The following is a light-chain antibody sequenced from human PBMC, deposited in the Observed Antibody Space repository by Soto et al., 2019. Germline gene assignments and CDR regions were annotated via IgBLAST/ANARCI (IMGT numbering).Light chain of an antibody. CDR2: RNN. J-gene: IGLJ1*01. Sequence: QSVLTQPPSASGTPGQRVTISCSGSSSNIGSNYVYWYQQLPGTAPKLLIYRNNQRPSGVPDRFSGSKSGTSASLAISGLRSEDEADYYCEAWDDSLSGSVFGTGTKVTVL. V-gene: IGLV1-47*01. CDR1: SSNIGSNY. CDR3: EAWDDSLSGSV.